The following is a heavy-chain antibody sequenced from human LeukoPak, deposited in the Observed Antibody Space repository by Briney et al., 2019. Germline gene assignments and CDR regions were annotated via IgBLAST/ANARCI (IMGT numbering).Heavy chain of an antibody. CDR3: ARGMLVVAATPRFWFDP. CDR1: GGSISSGGYC. Sequence: SETLSLTCTVSGGSISSGGYCWSWIRQHPGKGLEWIGYIYYSGSTYYNPSLKSRVTISVDTSKNQFSLKLSSVTAADTAVYYCARGMLVVAATPRFWFDPWGQGTLVTVSS. D-gene: IGHD2-15*01. CDR2: IYYSGST. V-gene: IGHV4-31*03. J-gene: IGHJ5*02.